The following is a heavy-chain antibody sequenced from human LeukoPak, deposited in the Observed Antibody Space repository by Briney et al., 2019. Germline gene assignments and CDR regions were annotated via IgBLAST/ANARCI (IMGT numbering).Heavy chain of an antibody. D-gene: IGHD5-18*01. CDR3: ARVVDTPMVLYGAFDI. V-gene: IGHV3-7*01. J-gene: IGHJ3*02. CDR2: IKQDGTEK. CDR1: GFTFTTYW. Sequence: GESLRLSCAASGFTFTTYWMSWVRQAPGKGLEWVANIKQDGTEKYYVDSVKGRFTISRDNARNSLYLQMNSLRAEDTAVYYCARVVDTPMVLYGAFDIWGQGTMVTVSS.